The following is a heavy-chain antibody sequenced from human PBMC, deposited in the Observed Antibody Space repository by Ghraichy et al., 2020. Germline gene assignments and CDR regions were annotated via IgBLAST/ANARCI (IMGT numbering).Heavy chain of an antibody. CDR2: ISSSSSTI. V-gene: IGHV3-48*02. CDR3: ARAPGADCSGGSCYIDY. Sequence: SCAASGFNFRSYSMNWVRQAPGKGLEWVSYISSSSSTIYYAGSVKGRFTISRDNAKNSLFLQMNSLRDEDTAVYHCARAPGADCSGGSCYIDYWGQGTLVAVSS. J-gene: IGHJ4*02. D-gene: IGHD2-15*01. CDR1: GFNFRSYS.